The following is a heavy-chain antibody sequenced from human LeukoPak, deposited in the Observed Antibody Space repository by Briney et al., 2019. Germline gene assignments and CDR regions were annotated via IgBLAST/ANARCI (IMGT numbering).Heavy chain of an antibody. D-gene: IGHD2-15*01. CDR1: GGSISRCY. CDR3: ARELAYCSGGSCYGWFDP. V-gene: IGHV4-59*01. CDR2: IYYSGST. Sequence: SETLSLTCTVSGGSISRCYWIWIRQPPGKGLEWIGYIYYSGSTNYNPSLKSRVTISVDTSKNQFSLKLSSVTAADTAVYYCARELAYCSGGSCYGWFDPWGQGTLVTVSS. J-gene: IGHJ5*02.